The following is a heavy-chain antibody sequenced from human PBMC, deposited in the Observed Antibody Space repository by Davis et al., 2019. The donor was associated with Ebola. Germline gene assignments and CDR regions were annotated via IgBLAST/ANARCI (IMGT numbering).Heavy chain of an antibody. J-gene: IGHJ4*02. CDR2: ISSGGSAI. CDR1: GFTFSDYY. CDR3: ARVTSWCFDY. Sequence: GESLEISCAASGFTFSDYYMSWIRQAPGKGLEWVSYISSGGSAIYYADSVKGRFTISRDNGKKSLYLQMNSLRAEDTAVYYCARVTSWCFDYWGQGTVVTVSS. D-gene: IGHD2-2*01. V-gene: IGHV3-11*01.